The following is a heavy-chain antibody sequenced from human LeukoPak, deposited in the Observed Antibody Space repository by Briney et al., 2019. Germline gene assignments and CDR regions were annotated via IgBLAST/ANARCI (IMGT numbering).Heavy chain of an antibody. V-gene: IGHV3-74*01. CDR3: ARASTTVPNLLDH. Sequence: GGSLRLSCAASGFTFSSYWMHWVRQAPGKGLVWVSRIKSDGSSTNYADSVKGRFTISRDNSKNTLYLQTSSLRVEDTAVYYCARASTTVPNLLDHWGRGTLVTVSS. CDR2: IKSDGSST. D-gene: IGHD4-17*01. J-gene: IGHJ4*02. CDR1: GFTFSSYW.